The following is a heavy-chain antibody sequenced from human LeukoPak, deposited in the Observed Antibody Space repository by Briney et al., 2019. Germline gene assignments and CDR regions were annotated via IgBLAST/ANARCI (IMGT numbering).Heavy chain of an antibody. CDR2: ISVYNGNK. J-gene: IGHJ5*02. Sequence: ASVKVSCKTFGYNFNNDGISWVRQAPGQGLEWMGWISVYNGNKNYAQNLQGRVSMTADTSTSTAYMELTSLKSDDTAVYYCARLDFYDSSRYENWFDPWGQGTLVTVSS. CDR3: ARLDFYDSSRYENWFDP. D-gene: IGHD3-22*01. CDR1: GYNFNNDG. V-gene: IGHV1-18*01.